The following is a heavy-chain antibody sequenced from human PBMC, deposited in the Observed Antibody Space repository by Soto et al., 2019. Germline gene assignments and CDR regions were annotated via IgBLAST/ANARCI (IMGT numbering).Heavy chain of an antibody. Sequence: PSETLSLTCAVYGGSLSGYYWSWIRQPPGKGLEWIGEINHSGSTNYNPSLKSRVTISVDTSKKQFSLKLSSVTAADTAVYYCARNGAAAGTVLKYYYYYYMDVWGKGTTVTVSS. J-gene: IGHJ6*03. CDR1: GGSLSGYY. V-gene: IGHV4-34*01. CDR3: ARNGAAAGTVLKYYYYYYMDV. D-gene: IGHD6-13*01. CDR2: INHSGST.